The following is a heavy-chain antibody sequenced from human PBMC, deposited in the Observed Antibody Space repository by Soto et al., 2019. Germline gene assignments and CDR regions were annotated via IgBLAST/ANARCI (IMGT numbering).Heavy chain of an antibody. CDR3: AKESSFGRWDYYGMDV. V-gene: IGHV3-30*18. J-gene: IGHJ6*02. Sequence: GGSLRLSCAASGFTFSSYGMHWVRQAPGKGLEWVAVISYDGSNKYYADSVKGRFTISRDNSKNTLYLQMNSLRAEDTAVYYCAKESSFGRWDYYGMDVWGQGTTVTVSS. CDR2: ISYDGSNK. D-gene: IGHD3-16*01. CDR1: GFTFSSYG.